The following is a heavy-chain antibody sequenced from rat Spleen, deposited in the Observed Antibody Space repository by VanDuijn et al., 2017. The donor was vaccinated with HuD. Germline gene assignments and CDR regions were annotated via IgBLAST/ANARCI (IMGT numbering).Heavy chain of an antibody. CDR3: TTDTFYDGSYYPGGFDY. Sequence: EVQLVESGGGLVQPGRSLKLSCAVSGFTFSDYTMAWVRQAPTKGLEWVAYISTGGDNTYYRDSVKGRFTISRDNAKSTLYLKLDSLRSEDTATYYCTTDTFYDGSYYPGGFDYWGQGVMVTVSS. V-gene: IGHV5-27*01. J-gene: IGHJ2*01. D-gene: IGHD1-12*02. CDR2: ISTGGDNT. CDR1: GFTFSDYT.